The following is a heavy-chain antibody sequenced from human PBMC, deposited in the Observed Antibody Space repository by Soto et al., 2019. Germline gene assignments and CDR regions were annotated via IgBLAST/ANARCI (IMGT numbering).Heavy chain of an antibody. Sequence: GGSLRLSSAASGFPVSSNYMSWVRQAPGKGLEWVSVIYSGGSTYYADSVKGRFTISRDNSKNTLYLQMNSLRAEDTAVYYCARKDFWSAGYGMDVWGQGTTVTVSS. CDR2: IYSGGST. V-gene: IGHV3-66*01. CDR1: GFPVSSNY. J-gene: IGHJ6*02. D-gene: IGHD3-3*01. CDR3: ARKDFWSAGYGMDV.